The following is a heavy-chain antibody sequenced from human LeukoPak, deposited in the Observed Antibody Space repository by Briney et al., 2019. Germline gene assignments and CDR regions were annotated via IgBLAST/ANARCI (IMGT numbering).Heavy chain of an antibody. V-gene: IGHV3-30*02. CDR2: TRYDGSNK. D-gene: IGHD3-10*01. J-gene: IGHJ6*03. CDR3: AKDNSYYGSGTHMDV. CDR1: GFTVSSNY. Sequence: PGGSLRLSCAASGFTVSSNYMSWVRQAPGKGLEWVTFTRYDGSNKSYADSVKGRFTISRDNSKNTLYLEMNSLRAEDTAMYYCAKDNSYYGSGTHMDVWGKGTTVTISS.